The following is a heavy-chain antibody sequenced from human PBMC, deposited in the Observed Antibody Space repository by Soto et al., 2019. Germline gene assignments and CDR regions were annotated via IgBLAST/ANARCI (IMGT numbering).Heavy chain of an antibody. J-gene: IGHJ4*02. CDR1: GFTFINHP. Sequence: QVQLVESGGGVVQPGRSLRLSCAGSGFTFINHPMHWVRQAPGKGLEWVAVISYDGSKSHYADSVKGRFILSRDHSKNTLALQMNSLRAEDAAVYYCARVPLYGSEIGDVPIDYWGQVTLVTVSS. D-gene: IGHD3-10*01. V-gene: IGHV3-30-3*01. CDR2: ISYDGSKS. CDR3: ARVPLYGSEIGDVPIDY.